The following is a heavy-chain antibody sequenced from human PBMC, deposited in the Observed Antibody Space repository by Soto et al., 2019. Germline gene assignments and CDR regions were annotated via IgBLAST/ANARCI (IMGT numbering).Heavy chain of an antibody. Sequence: SEPLSLTCTVSDGTVGSGSYYWSWIRQPPGKGLEWIGYIYYSGSTNYNPSLKSRVTISVDTSKNQFSLKLSSVTAADTAVYYCAGTLAGAMVDYWGQGIMVTVS. CDR3: AGTLAGAMVDY. CDR1: DGTVGSGSYY. D-gene: IGHD5-18*01. CDR2: IYYSGST. V-gene: IGHV4-61*01. J-gene: IGHJ4*02.